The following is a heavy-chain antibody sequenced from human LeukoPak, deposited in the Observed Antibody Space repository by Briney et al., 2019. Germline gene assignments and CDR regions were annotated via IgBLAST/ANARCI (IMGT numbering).Heavy chain of an antibody. J-gene: IGHJ4*02. CDR1: GGTFSSYA. V-gene: IGHV1-69*04. Sequence: GSSVKVSCKASGGTFSSYAISWVRQAPGQGLEWMGRIIPFLGIANYAQKFQGRVTITADKSTSTAYMELSSLRSEDTAVYYCARAGYNWNDEGDYWGQGTLVTVSS. D-gene: IGHD1-20*01. CDR3: ARAGYNWNDEGDY. CDR2: IIPFLGIA.